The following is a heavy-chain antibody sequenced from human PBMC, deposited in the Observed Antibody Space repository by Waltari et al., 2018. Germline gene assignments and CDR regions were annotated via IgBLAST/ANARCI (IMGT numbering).Heavy chain of an antibody. Sequence: QVHLQESGPGLVKPSETLSLTCTVSDDSITSYYWSWIRQPPGKGLEWIGYIYYSGITTYNPSLKSRVSMSVDTSKNQFSLNVNSVTAADTAMYYCATTRIRYYGSGGFYYYFQYWGPGTLVTVSS. D-gene: IGHD3-22*01. CDR3: ATTRIRYYGSGGFYYYFQY. CDR2: IYYSGIT. CDR1: DDSITSYY. V-gene: IGHV4-59*01. J-gene: IGHJ4*02.